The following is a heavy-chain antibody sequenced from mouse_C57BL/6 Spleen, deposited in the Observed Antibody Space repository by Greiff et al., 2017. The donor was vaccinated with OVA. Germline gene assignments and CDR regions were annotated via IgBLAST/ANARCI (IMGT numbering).Heavy chain of an antibody. D-gene: IGHD1-1*01. CDR3: ARSDYYGSSPDY. V-gene: IGHV1-66*01. Sequence: QVQLQQSGPELVKPGASVKISCKASGYSFTSYYIHWVKQRPGQGLEWIGWIYPGSGNTKYNEKFKGKATLTADTSSSTAYMQLSSLTSDDSAVYYCARSDYYGSSPDYWGQGTTLTVSS. J-gene: IGHJ2*01. CDR2: IYPGSGNT. CDR1: GYSFTSYY.